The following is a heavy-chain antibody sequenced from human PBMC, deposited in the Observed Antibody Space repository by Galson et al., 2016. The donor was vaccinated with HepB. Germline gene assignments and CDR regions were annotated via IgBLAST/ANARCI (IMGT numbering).Heavy chain of an antibody. V-gene: IGHV3-53*01. D-gene: IGHD1-1*01. CDR2: IYTGGDT. J-gene: IGHJ5*01. CDR1: GFTVSNAY. Sequence: SLRLSCAASGFTVSNAYMAWVRKAAGKGLEWASIIYTGGDTFYTNSVKGRFTISRDSSMNTLYLQMNSLRVEDTAVYYCVRANPRGSGWFDSWGQGTLVTVSS. CDR3: VRANPRGSGWFDS.